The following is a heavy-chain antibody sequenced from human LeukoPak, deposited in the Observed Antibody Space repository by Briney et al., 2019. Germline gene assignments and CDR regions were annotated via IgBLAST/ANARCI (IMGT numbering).Heavy chain of an antibody. D-gene: IGHD6-13*01. Sequence: GGSLRLSCAVSGFTFDDYGMSWVRQAPGKGLEWVSGINWNGGSTGYADSVEGRFTISRDNAKNSLYLQMNSLRAEDTALYYCARDPSPIGSSWGTYDYWGQGTLVTVSS. CDR1: GFTFDDYG. V-gene: IGHV3-20*04. CDR2: INWNGGST. J-gene: IGHJ4*02. CDR3: ARDPSPIGSSWGTYDY.